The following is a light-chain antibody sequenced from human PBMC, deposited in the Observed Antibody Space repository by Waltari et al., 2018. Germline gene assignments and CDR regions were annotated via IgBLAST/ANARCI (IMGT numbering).Light chain of an antibody. CDR2: SQ. V-gene: IGLV1-44*01. CDR3: AAWDDSLNGAV. CDR1: SSNIGSNT. J-gene: IGLJ2*01. Sequence: QSVLTQPPPVSGTPGQRVTISCSGSSSNIGSNTVSWYQQLPGAAPKLLIYSQTDRFSGSKSGTSASLAISGLQSEDEADYYCAAWDDSLNGAVFGGGTKLTVL.